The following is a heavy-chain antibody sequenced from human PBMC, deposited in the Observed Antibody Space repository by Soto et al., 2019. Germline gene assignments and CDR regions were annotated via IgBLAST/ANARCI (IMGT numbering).Heavy chain of an antibody. CDR1: GFTFSSYG. Sequence: PGGSLRLSCAASGFTFSSYGMHWVRQAPGKGLEWVAVIWYDGSNKYYADSVKGRFTISRDNSKNTLYLQMNSLRAEGTAVYYCARKYYYGSGSYYVDYWGQGTLVTVSS. D-gene: IGHD3-10*01. CDR2: IWYDGSNK. V-gene: IGHV3-33*01. CDR3: ARKYYYGSGSYYVDY. J-gene: IGHJ4*02.